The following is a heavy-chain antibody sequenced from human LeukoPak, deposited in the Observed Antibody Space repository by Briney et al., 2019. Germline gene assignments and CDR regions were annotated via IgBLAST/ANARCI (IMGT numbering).Heavy chain of an antibody. V-gene: IGHV3-48*03. CDR2: ISSSGSTI. Sequence: GGSLRLSCAASGFIFSSCEMNWVRQAQGKGLEWVSYISSSGSTIYYADSVKGRFTISRDNAKNSLYLQMNSLRAEDTAVYYCARDPPFIIGTTFFDYWGQGTLVTVSS. CDR1: GFIFSSCE. D-gene: IGHD1-20*01. CDR3: ARDPPFIIGTTFFDY. J-gene: IGHJ4*02.